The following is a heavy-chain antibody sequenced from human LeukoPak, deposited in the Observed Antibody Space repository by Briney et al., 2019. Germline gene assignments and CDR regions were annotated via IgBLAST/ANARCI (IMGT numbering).Heavy chain of an antibody. CDR1: GGSFSGYY. J-gene: IGHJ6*03. CDR3: ARAYRYSSSWYNYYYYMDV. V-gene: IGHV4-34*01. Sequence: SETLSLTCAVYGGSFSGYYWSWIRQPPGKGLEWIGEINHSGSTNYNPSLKSRVTISVDTSKNQFSLKLSSVTAADTAVYYCARAYRYSSSWYNYYYYMDVWGKGTTVTVSS. D-gene: IGHD6-13*01. CDR2: INHSGST.